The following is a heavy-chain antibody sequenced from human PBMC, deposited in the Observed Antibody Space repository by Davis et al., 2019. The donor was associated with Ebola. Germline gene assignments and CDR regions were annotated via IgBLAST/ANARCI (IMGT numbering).Heavy chain of an antibody. D-gene: IGHD5-12*01. Sequence: AASVKVSCKASGYIFTRYYMQWVRQAPGQGLEWMGIINPSGDYTNYAQKFQGRVTMTRDTSISTAYMELSSLRSEDTAVYYCARGHRYSGYDYRYAFDIWGQGTMVTVSS. J-gene: IGHJ3*02. CDR3: ARGHRYSGYDYRYAFDI. CDR1: GYIFTRYY. CDR2: INPSGDYT. V-gene: IGHV1-46*01.